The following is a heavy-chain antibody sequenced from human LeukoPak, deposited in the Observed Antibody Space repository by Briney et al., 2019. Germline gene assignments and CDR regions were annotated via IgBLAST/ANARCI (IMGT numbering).Heavy chain of an antibody. D-gene: IGHD3/OR15-3a*01. CDR1: GGSISSYY. Sequence: SETLSLTCTVSGGSISSYYWSWIRHPPGKGLEWIAYIYYSGSTNYNPSLKSRVTISVDTSKNQFSLKLSSVTAADTAVYYCARRRDLFDYWGQGTLVTVSS. V-gene: IGHV4-59*08. CDR2: IYYSGST. J-gene: IGHJ4*02. CDR3: ARRRDLFDY.